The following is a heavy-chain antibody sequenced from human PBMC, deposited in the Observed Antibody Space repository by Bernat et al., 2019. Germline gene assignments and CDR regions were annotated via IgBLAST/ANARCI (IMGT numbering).Heavy chain of an antibody. V-gene: IGHV3-7*01. Sequence: EVQMVESGGSLVQPGGSLRLSCAASGFTFSDHWMTWARQAPGKGLEWVANIKHDGSEKYYVDSVKGRFTISRDNTKNLMYLQMNSLRAEDTAVYYCARARGFDYWGQGTLVTVSS. J-gene: IGHJ4*02. CDR1: GFTFSDHW. CDR2: IKHDGSEK. CDR3: ARARGFDY. D-gene: IGHD3-10*01.